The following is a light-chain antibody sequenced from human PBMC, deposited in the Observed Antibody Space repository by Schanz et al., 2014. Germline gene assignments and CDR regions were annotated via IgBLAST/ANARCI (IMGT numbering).Light chain of an antibody. J-gene: IGLJ1*01. Sequence: QSALTQPASVSGSPGQSITISCTGTGSDVGGYNYVSWYQQHPGKAPKLIIYGVTNRPSGVSTRFSGSKSGNTASLTISGLQAEDEADYYCCSYVSSTTPYVFGFGTKLTVL. CDR3: CSYVSSTTPYV. V-gene: IGLV2-14*03. CDR2: GVT. CDR1: GSDVGGYNY.